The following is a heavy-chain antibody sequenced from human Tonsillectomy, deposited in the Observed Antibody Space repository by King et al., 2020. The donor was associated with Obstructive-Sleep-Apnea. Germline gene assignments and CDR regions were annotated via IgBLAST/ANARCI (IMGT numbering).Heavy chain of an antibody. Sequence: VQLVESGGGVVQPGRSLRLSCAASGFTFSNYGMHWVRQAPGEGLEWVAIISYDGSDKYYADSLTGRFTISRDNSKSTLYLQMNSLRPEDTAGYYCGGYNWFDPWGQGTLVTVSS. CDR1: GFTFSNYG. V-gene: IGHV3-30*03. J-gene: IGHJ5*02. CDR2: ISYDGSDK. D-gene: IGHD6-13*01. CDR3: GGYNWFDP.